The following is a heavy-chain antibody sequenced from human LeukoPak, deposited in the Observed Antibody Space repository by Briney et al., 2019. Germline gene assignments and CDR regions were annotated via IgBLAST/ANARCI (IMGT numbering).Heavy chain of an antibody. D-gene: IGHD3-16*02. V-gene: IGHV1-18*01. CDR3: ARDENDYVWGSYRPFDY. CDR1: GYTFTSYG. J-gene: IGHJ4*02. CDR2: ISAYNGNT. Sequence: RASVKVSCKASGYTFTSYGISWVRQAPGQGLEWMGWISAYNGNTNYAQKLQGRVTMTTDTSTSTAYMELRSLRSDDTAVYCCARDENDYVWGSYRPFDYWGQGTLVTVSS.